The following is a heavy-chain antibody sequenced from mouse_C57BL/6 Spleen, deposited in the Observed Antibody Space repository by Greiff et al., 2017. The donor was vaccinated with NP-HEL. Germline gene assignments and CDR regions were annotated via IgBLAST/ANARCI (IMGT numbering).Heavy chain of an antibody. CDR3: ARDLYDDWYFDV. CDR1: GYSITSGYY. CDR2: ISYDGSN. J-gene: IGHJ1*03. Sequence: VQLKESGPGLVKPSQSLSLTCSVTGYSITSGYYWNWIRQFPGNKLEWMGYISYDGSNNYNPSLKNRISITRDTSKNQFFLKLKSVTTEETATYYCARDLYDDWYFDVWGTGTTVTVSS. V-gene: IGHV3-6*01. D-gene: IGHD2-3*01.